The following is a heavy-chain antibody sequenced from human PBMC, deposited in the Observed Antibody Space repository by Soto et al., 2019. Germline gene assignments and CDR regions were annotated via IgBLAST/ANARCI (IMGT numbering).Heavy chain of an antibody. CDR2: ISGSGGST. Sequence: EVQLLESGGGLVQPGGSLRLSCAASGFTFSSYAMSWVRQAPGKGLEWVSAISGSGGSTYYADSVKGRFTISRDNSKNTLYLQMNSLRAEDTAVYYCAKDQTYSGSWYNWFDPWGQGTLVTVSS. J-gene: IGHJ5*02. CDR1: GFTFSSYA. V-gene: IGHV3-23*01. CDR3: AKDQTYSGSWYNWFDP. D-gene: IGHD6-13*01.